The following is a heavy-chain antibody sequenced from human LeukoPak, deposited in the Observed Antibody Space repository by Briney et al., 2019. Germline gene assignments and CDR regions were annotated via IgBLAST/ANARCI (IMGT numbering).Heavy chain of an antibody. V-gene: IGHV3-23*01. CDR2: ISGSGGST. D-gene: IGHD6-6*01. J-gene: IGHJ5*02. Sequence: GGSLRLSCAASGFTFSSYAMSWVRQAPGKGLEWVSAISGSGGSTYYADSVKGRFTISRDNSKNTLYLQMNSLRAEDTAVYYCAKDIAARRLLYNRFDPWGQGTLVTVSS. CDR1: GFTFSSYA. CDR3: AKDIAARRLLYNRFDP.